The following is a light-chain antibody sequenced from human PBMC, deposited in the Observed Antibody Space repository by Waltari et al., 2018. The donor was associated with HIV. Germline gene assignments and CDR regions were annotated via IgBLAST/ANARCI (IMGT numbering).Light chain of an antibody. V-gene: IGKV1-5*03. Sequence: DNQMTQSPSTLSASIGDRVTITCRASQSISGWLAWYQQKPGKAPKLVIDKASSLESGVPSRSSGSGSGTEYTLTISSLQPDDYGTYYCQQYKSYPYTLGQGTRLEIK. J-gene: IGKJ2*01. CDR1: QSISGW. CDR2: KAS. CDR3: QQYKSYPYT.